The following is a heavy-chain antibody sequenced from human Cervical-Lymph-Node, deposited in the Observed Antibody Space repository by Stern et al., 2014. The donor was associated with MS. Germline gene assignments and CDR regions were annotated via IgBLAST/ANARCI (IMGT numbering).Heavy chain of an antibody. CDR1: GFSLSTSAVV. V-gene: IGHV2-5*01. CDR3: AHIIDSSAYYPFYFDY. Sequence: QVTLKESGPTLVKPTQTLTLTCTFSGFSLSTSAVVVGWIRQPPGKALEWLAVIYWNDDKRYSPSLKSRLTINMDTSKNQVVLTMTNMDPVDTATYYCAHIIDSSAYYPFYFDYWGQGTLVTVSS. CDR2: IYWNDDK. D-gene: IGHD3-22*01. J-gene: IGHJ4*02.